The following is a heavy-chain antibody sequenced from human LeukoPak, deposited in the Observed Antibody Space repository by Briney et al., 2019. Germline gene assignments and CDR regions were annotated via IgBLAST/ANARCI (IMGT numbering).Heavy chain of an antibody. CDR3: ASLINYYDSSGYYYHY. CDR2: INPNSGGT. Sequence: EASVKVSCKASGYTFTGYYMHWVRQAPGQGLERMGRINPNSGGTNYAQKFQGRVTMTRDTSISTAYMELSRLRSDDTAVYYCASLINYYDSSGYYYHYWGQGTLVTVSS. CDR1: GYTFTGYY. D-gene: IGHD3-22*01. J-gene: IGHJ4*02. V-gene: IGHV1-2*06.